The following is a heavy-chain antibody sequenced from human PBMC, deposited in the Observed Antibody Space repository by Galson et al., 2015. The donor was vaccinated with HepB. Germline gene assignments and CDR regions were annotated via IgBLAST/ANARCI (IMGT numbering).Heavy chain of an antibody. V-gene: IGHV3-23*01. J-gene: IGHJ4*02. D-gene: IGHD3-3*01. CDR3: ATTLLRFLEWSPDY. Sequence: SLRLSCAASGFTFSSYAMSWVRQAPGKGLEWVSAISGSGGSTYYADSVKGRFTISRDNSKNTLYLQMNSLRAEDTAVYYCATTLLRFLEWSPDYWGQGTLVTVSS. CDR1: GFTFSSYA. CDR2: ISGSGGST.